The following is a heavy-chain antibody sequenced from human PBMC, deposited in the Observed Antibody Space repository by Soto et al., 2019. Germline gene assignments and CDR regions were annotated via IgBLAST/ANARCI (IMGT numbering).Heavy chain of an antibody. Sequence: HPGGSLRLSCAASGFTFSSYWMHWVRQAPGKGLVWVSRINSDGSSTSYADSVKGRFTISRDNAKNTRYLQMNSLRAEDTAVYYCARDPGGIVVVPAHPYNWFDPWGQGTLVTVSS. D-gene: IGHD2-2*01. CDR1: GFTFSSYW. CDR2: INSDGSST. CDR3: ARDPGGIVVVPAHPYNWFDP. V-gene: IGHV3-74*01. J-gene: IGHJ5*02.